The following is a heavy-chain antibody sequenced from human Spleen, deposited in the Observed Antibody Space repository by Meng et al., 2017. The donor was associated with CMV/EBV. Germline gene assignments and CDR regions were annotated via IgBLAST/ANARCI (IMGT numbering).Heavy chain of an antibody. D-gene: IGHD3-22*01. V-gene: IGHV3-74*01. CDR3: ARERGTSGYRY. CDR2: INSDGTNT. Sequence: GESLKISCAASGFTFSNYWIPAPGKGLVWVSRINSDGTNTSYADSVKGRFTIFRDNARNSLYLQMNSLRAEDTAVYYCARERGTSGYRYWGQGTVVTVSS. J-gene: IGHJ4*02. CDR1: GFTFSNYW.